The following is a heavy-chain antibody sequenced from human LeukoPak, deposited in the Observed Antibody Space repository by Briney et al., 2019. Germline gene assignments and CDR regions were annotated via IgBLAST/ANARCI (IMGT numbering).Heavy chain of an antibody. D-gene: IGHD4-11*01. CDR2: IYSCGST. CDR3: AKDPSNYPYYFDY. V-gene: IGHV3-53*01. J-gene: IGHJ4*02. CDR1: GFTVSSNY. Sequence: TGGSLRLSCAASGFTVSSNYMSWVRQAPGKGLEWVSVIYSCGSTYYADSVKGRFTISRDNSKNTLYLQMNSLRAEDTAVYYCAKDPSNYPYYFDYWGQGTLVTVSS.